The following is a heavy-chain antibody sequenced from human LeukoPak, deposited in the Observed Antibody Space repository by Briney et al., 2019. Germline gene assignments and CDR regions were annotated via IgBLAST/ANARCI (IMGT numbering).Heavy chain of an antibody. CDR2: IIPIFGTA. D-gene: IGHD3-22*01. Sequence: SVKVSCKASGGTFSSYAISWVRQAPGQGLEWMGGIIPIFGTANYAQKFQGRVTITADESTSTAYMELSSLRSEDTAVYYCAGVGKYYDSSGYYPYWGQGTLVTVSS. J-gene: IGHJ4*02. V-gene: IGHV1-69*01. CDR1: GGTFSSYA. CDR3: AGVGKYYDSSGYYPY.